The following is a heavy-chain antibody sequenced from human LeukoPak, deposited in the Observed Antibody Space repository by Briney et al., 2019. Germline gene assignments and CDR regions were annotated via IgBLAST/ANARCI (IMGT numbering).Heavy chain of an antibody. Sequence: PGGSLRLSCAASGFTFSSYSMNWVRQAPGKGLEWVSAISGSGDSTYYADSVKGRFTISRDNSKNTLYLQMNSLRAEDTAVYYCAKMNHCSSTSCYSHKLDVWGKGTTVTVSS. CDR1: GFTFSSYS. D-gene: IGHD2-2*01. CDR3: AKMNHCSSTSCYSHKLDV. J-gene: IGHJ6*04. CDR2: ISGSGDST. V-gene: IGHV3-23*01.